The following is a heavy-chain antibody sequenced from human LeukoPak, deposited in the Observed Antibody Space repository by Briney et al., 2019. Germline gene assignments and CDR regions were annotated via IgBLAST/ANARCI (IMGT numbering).Heavy chain of an antibody. D-gene: IGHD3-22*01. CDR1: GFTFSSYW. CDR3: ASRPDSSGYYPLTGAGFDY. J-gene: IGHJ4*02. V-gene: IGHV3-21*01. CDR2: ISSSSSYI. Sequence: PGGSLRLSCAASGFTFSSYWMHWVRQAPGKGLEWVSSISSSSSYIYYADSVKGRFTISRDNAKNSLYLQMNSLRAEDTAVYYCASRPDSSGYYPLTGAGFDYWGQGTLVTVSS.